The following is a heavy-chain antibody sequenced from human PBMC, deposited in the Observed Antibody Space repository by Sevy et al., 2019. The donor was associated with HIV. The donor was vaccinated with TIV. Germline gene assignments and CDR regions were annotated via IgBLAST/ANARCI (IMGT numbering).Heavy chain of an antibody. J-gene: IGHJ6*02. V-gene: IGHV3-21*01. CDR3: ARYCTSTSCYNDGMDV. CDR1: GFTFSSYS. CDR2: ISSSSSYI. D-gene: IGHD2-2*02. Sequence: GGSLRLSCAASGFTFSSYSMNWVRQAPGKGLQWVSSISSSSSYIYYADSVKGGFTISRDNAKNSLYLQMNSLRAEHTGVYYCARYCTSTSCYNDGMDVWGQGTTVTVSS.